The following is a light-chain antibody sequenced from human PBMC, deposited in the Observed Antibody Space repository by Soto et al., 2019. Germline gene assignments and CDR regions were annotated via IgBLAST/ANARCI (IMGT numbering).Light chain of an antibody. V-gene: IGLV1-40*01. J-gene: IGLJ3*02. CDR2: GNR. CDR3: QACDYSLTAVV. CDR1: NSNLGAGYD. Sequence: QLVLTQPPSVSGAPGQRVTISCTGNNSNLGAGYDVHWYQQLPGAAPKLVIFGNRNRPSGVPERFSGSKSGTSASLAIIGLQAEDEADYYCQACDYSLTAVVFGGGTKLTVL.